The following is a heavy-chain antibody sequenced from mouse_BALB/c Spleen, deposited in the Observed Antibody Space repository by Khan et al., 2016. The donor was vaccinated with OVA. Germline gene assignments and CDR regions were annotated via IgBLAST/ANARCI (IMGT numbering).Heavy chain of an antibody. V-gene: IGHV1S41*01. CDR2: IGPGSSNA. D-gene: IGHD1-1*01. Sequence: DLVKPGASVKLSCKASGYTFTSYWINWIKQRPGQGLEWIGRIGPGSSNAYYNDMFKGKATLTVDTSSNTAYIQLSRLSSEDSAVYFCARENYYGRGCYAMDYWGQGASVTVSA. J-gene: IGHJ4*01. CDR3: ARENYYGRGCYAMDY. CDR1: GYTFTSYW.